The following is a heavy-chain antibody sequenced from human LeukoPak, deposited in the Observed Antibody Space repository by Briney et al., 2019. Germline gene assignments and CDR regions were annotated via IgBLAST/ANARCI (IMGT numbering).Heavy chain of an antibody. V-gene: IGHV1-69*06. D-gene: IGHD6-13*01. CDR3: ARGDGSPGIAAAGTMDP. CDR2: IIPIFGTA. J-gene: IGHJ5*02. Sequence: SVKVSCKASGGTFSSYAISWVRQAPGQGLEWMGGIIPIFGTANYAQKFQGRVTITADKSTSTAYMELSSLRSEDTAVYYCARGDGSPGIAAAGTMDPWGQGTLVTVSS. CDR1: GGTFSSYA.